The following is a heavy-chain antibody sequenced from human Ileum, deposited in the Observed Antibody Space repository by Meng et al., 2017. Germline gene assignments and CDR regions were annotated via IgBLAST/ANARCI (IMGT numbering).Heavy chain of an antibody. V-gene: IGHV4-39*07. Sequence: HLKRQESGPGRVNPSETLSLPCTVSGGSISNSNYYWGWIRQPPGKGLEWIGTIYYSGSTYYNPSLKSRVTISVDTSKNQFSLKLRAVTAADTAVYFCARDLPDILTGYYAFDIWGQGTMVTVSS. J-gene: IGHJ3*02. CDR3: ARDLPDILTGYYAFDI. D-gene: IGHD3-9*01. CDR2: IYYSGST. CDR1: GGSISNSNYY.